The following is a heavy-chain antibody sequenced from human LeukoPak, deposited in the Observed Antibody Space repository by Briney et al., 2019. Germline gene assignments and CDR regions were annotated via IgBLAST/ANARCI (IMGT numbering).Heavy chain of an antibody. Sequence: GESLRLSCAASGFSFTTYWVGWVRQAPGKGLEWVANIKQDGTEKYYVDSVKGRFTISRDNAKNSLYLQMNSLRVEDTAVYYCAKLAKYFYGSETYYFFEHWGQGTPVTASS. D-gene: IGHD3-10*01. V-gene: IGHV3-7*01. J-gene: IGHJ4*02. CDR2: IKQDGTEK. CDR3: AKLAKYFYGSETYYFFEH. CDR1: GFSFTTYW.